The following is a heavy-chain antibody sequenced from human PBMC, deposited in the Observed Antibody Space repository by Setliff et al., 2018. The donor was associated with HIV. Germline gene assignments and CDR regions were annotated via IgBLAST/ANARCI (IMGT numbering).Heavy chain of an antibody. J-gene: IGHJ4*02. CDR1: GGSITGYY. V-gene: IGHV4-59*01. CDR2: IFYSGTT. CDR3: ARVNALIRAPFDY. Sequence: SETLSLTCTVSGGSITGYYRSWVRQPPGKGLEWIGYIFYSGTTNYSPSLNSRATISVDTSKNSFSLSLSSVTAADTAVYYCARVNALIRAPFDYWGQGATVTVSS.